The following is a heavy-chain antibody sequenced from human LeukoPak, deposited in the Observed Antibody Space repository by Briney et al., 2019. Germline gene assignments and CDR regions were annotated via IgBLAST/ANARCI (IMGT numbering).Heavy chain of an antibody. J-gene: IGHJ4*02. CDR2: IYYSGST. CDR3: ASNYYGSGSLDY. D-gene: IGHD3-10*01. CDR1: GGSISSHY. V-gene: IGHV4-59*08. Sequence: PSETLSLTCTVSGGSISSHYWSWIRQPPGKGLEWIGYIYYSGSTNYNPTLKSRVTISVDTSKNQFSLKLSSVTAADTAVYYCASNYYGSGSLDYWGQGNLVTVSS.